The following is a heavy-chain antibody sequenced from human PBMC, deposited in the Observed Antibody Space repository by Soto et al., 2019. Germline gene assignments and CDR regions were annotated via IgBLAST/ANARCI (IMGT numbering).Heavy chain of an antibody. V-gene: IGHV4-34*01. D-gene: IGHD2-8*02. CDR1: GGSFSGYY. J-gene: IGHJ4*02. CDR3: ARDKITGLFDY. Sequence: QVQLQQWGAGLLKPSETLSLTCAVYGGSFSGYYWTWIRQPPGTGLEWIGEINHSGSTNYNPSLKSPVTISVDTSKNQFYLKLTSVTAADTSVYYCARDKITGLFDYWGQGNLVTVSS. CDR2: INHSGST.